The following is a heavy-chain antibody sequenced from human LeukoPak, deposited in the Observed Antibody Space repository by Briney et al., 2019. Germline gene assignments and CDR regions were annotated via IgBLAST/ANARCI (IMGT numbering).Heavy chain of an antibody. CDR1: GFTLSSYA. J-gene: IGHJ4*02. D-gene: IGHD1-26*01. Sequence: GGSLRLSCAASGFTLSSYAMHWVRQAPGKGLEYVSAISSNGGSTYYANSVKGRFTISRDNSKNTLYLQMGSLRAEAMAVYYCARGQSRWELLNPPDYWGQGTLVTVSS. V-gene: IGHV3-64*01. CDR3: ARGQSRWELLNPPDY. CDR2: ISSNGGST.